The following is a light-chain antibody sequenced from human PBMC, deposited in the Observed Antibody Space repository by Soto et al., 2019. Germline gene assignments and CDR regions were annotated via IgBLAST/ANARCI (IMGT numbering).Light chain of an antibody. V-gene: IGLV2-8*01. CDR2: EVN. Sequence: QSALTQPPSASGSPGQSVTISCTGTSSDIGGYNYVSWYQHHPGKAPELMIYEVNKRPSGVPGRFSGSKSGNTASLTVSRLQAEDEADYYCSSYAGSNNFVFGTGTKVTVL. CDR3: SSYAGSNNFV. J-gene: IGLJ1*01. CDR1: SSDIGGYNY.